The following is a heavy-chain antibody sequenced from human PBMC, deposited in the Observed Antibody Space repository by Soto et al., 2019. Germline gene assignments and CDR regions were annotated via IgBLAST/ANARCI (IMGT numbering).Heavy chain of an antibody. V-gene: IGHV3-74*01. J-gene: IGHJ4*02. D-gene: IGHD5-12*01. CDR3: XXXXXXLWLNDY. CDR2: INSDGITT. CDR1: GFTFSSYW. Sequence: EVQLVESGGGLVQPGGSLRLSCAASGFTFSSYWMHWVRQAPGKGLVWVSRINSDGITTNYADSVKGRFTISRDNAKXXXXXXXXXXXXXXXXXXXXXXXXXXLWLNDYWGQGSLVTVSS.